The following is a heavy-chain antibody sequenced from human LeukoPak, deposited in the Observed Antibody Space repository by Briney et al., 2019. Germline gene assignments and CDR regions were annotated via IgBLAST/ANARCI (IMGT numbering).Heavy chain of an antibody. CDR1: GGSISSYY. CDR2: IYYSGST. V-gene: IGHV4-59*01. CDR3: ASGFDSSSWPELDY. D-gene: IGHD6-13*01. Sequence: SETLSLTCTVSGGSISSYYWSWIRQPPGKGLEWIGYIYYSGSTNYNPSLKSRVTISVDTSKNQFSLKLSSVTAADTAVYYCASGFDSSSWPELDYWGQGTLVTVSS. J-gene: IGHJ4*02.